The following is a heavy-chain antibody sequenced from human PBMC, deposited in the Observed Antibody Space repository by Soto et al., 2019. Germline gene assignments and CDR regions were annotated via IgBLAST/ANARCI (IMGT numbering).Heavy chain of an antibody. CDR3: ARRVVVEGFDYYYMDV. J-gene: IGHJ6*03. CDR1: GYTFTSYG. Sequence: QVQLVQSGAEVKKPGASVKVSCKASGYTFTSYGISWVRQAPGKGLEWRGWISAYNGNTNYAQKLQGRVTMTTDTSTSTAYMELRSLRSDDTAVYYCARRVVVEGFDYYYMDVWGKGTTVTVSS. V-gene: IGHV1-18*01. CDR2: ISAYNGNT. D-gene: IGHD2-2*01.